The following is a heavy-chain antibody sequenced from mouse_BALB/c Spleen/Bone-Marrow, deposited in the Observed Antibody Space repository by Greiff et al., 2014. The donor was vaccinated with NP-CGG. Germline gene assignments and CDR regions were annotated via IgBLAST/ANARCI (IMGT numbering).Heavy chain of an antibody. D-gene: IGHD2-4*01. Sequence: EVKLMESGAELVKPGASVKLSCTASGFNIKDTYMHWVKQRPEQGLEWIGRIDPANGNTIYDPKFQGKATITADTSSNTAYLQLSSLTSEDTAVYYCARLITTDYWGQGTTLTVSS. CDR3: ARLITTDY. CDR2: IDPANGNT. CDR1: GFNIKDTY. J-gene: IGHJ2*01. V-gene: IGHV14-3*02.